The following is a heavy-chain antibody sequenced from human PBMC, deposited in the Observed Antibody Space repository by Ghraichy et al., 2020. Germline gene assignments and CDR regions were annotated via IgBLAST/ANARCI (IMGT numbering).Heavy chain of an antibody. CDR2: ISSSSSYI. J-gene: IGHJ6*02. D-gene: IGHD3-10*01. CDR3: ARARGEYYYYYYGMDV. CDR1: GFTFSSYS. Sequence: LSLTCAASGFTFSSYSMNWVRQAPGKGLEWVSSISSSSSYIYYADSVKGRFTISRDNAKNSLYLQMNSLRAEDTAVYYCARARGEYYYYYYGMDVWGQGTTVTVSS. V-gene: IGHV3-21*01.